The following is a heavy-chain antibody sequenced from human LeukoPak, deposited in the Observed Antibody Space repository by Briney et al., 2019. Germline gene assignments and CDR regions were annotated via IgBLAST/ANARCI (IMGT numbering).Heavy chain of an antibody. CDR2: IYYSGST. CDR3: ARGVRHDFWGGYPTIDY. J-gene: IGHJ4*02. V-gene: IGHV4-39*01. CDR1: GGSISSSSYY. D-gene: IGHD3-3*01. Sequence: SETLSLTCTVSGGSISSSSYYWGWIRQPPGKGLEWIGSIYYSGSTYYNPSLKSRVTISVDTSKNQFSLKLSSVTAADTAVYYCARGVRHDFWGGYPTIDYWGQGTLVTVSS.